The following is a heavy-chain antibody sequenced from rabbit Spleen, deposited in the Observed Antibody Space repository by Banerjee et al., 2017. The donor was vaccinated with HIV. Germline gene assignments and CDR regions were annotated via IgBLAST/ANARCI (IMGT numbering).Heavy chain of an antibody. Sequence: QSLEESGGGLVKPGASLTLTCTVSEFSFSSNWICWVRQAPGKGLEWIGCIDGDNSDSTWYASWAKGRFTVSKTSSTTVTLQLTSLTAADTATYFCAREGGIVVAGAFDLWGPGTLVTVS. D-gene: IGHD4-1*01. CDR3: AREGGIVVAGAFDL. CDR1: EFSFSSNW. V-gene: IGHV1S40*01. CDR2: IDGDNSDST. J-gene: IGHJ4*01.